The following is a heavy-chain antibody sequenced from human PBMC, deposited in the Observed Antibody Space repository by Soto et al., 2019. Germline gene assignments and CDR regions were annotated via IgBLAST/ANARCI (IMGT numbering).Heavy chain of an antibody. CDR1: GFTFSDYY. CDR2: ISSSSSYT. Sequence: QVQLVESGGGLVKPGGSLRLSCAASGFTFSDYYMSWIRQAPGKGLEWGSYISSSSSYTNYADSVKGRFTISRDNAKNSLYLQMNSLRAEDTAVYYCACGAVTTVTRYYYYGMDVWGQGTTVTVSS. D-gene: IGHD4-17*01. J-gene: IGHJ6*02. CDR3: ACGAVTTVTRYYYYGMDV. V-gene: IGHV3-11*06.